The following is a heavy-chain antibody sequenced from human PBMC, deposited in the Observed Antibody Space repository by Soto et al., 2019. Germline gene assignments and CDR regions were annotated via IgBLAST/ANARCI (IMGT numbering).Heavy chain of an antibody. J-gene: IGHJ4*01. CDR3: VREKANTVITENY. Sequence: SETLSLTCTVSCDSLNGGTYYWSWIRQPPGKGLEWIGYIYNSGTTKYNPSLKSRVTISVDTSKNQFSLNLSSVTAADTAASFCVREKANTVITENYWGDGTLV. D-gene: IGHD4-17*01. CDR1: CDSLNGGTYY. V-gene: IGHV4-61*01. CDR2: IYNSGTT.